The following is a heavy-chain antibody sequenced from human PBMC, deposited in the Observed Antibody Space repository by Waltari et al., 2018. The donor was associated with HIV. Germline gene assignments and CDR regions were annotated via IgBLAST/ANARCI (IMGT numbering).Heavy chain of an antibody. CDR3: AHRQGITGATVFDY. D-gene: IGHD1-20*01. Sequence: QITLRESGPTLVKPTQTLTLTCTFPGFPLSTRGVGVGWIRQPPGKALEWLGLIYWDDDKRYSPSLNSRLTITKDTSKNQVVLTMTNMDPVDTATYYCAHRQGITGATVFDYWGQGTLVTVSS. V-gene: IGHV2-5*02. CDR2: IYWDDDK. CDR1: GFPLSTRGVG. J-gene: IGHJ4*02.